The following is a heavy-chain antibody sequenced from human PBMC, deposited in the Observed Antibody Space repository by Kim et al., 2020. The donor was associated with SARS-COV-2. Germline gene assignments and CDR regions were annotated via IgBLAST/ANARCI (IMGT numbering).Heavy chain of an antibody. CDR2: ISYDGSNK. Sequence: GGSLRLSCAASGFTFSSYAMHWVRQAPGKGLEWVAVISYDGSNKYYADSVKGRFTISRDNSKNTLYLQMNSLRAEDTAVYYCARDRGRLQLVVVVAATDWGQGALVTVSP. CDR1: GFTFSSYA. V-gene: IGHV3-30*04. J-gene: IGHJ4*02. D-gene: IGHD2-15*01. CDR3: ARDRGRLQLVVVVAATD.